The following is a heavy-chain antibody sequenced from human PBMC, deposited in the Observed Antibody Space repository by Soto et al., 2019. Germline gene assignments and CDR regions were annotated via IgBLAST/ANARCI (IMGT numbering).Heavy chain of an antibody. CDR3: ARAPPGRYCSGGSCRSLTDYYYYYMDV. CDR1: GFTFSSYS. CDR2: ISSSSSTI. D-gene: IGHD2-15*01. V-gene: IGHV3-48*01. Sequence: GGSLRLSCAASGFTFSSYSMNWVRQAPGKGLEWVSYISSSSSTIYYADSVKGRFTISRENAKNSLYLQMNSLRAEDTAVYYCARAPPGRYCSGGSCRSLTDYYYYYMDVWGKGTTVTVSS. J-gene: IGHJ6*03.